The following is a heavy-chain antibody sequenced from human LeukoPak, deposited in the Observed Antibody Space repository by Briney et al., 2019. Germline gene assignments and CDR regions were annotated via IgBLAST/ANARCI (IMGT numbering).Heavy chain of an antibody. J-gene: IGHJ4*02. D-gene: IGHD3-10*01. CDR3: ARYGSGTYPRFDH. V-gene: IGHV4-59*01. CDR2: TYHSGST. CDR1: NGSISGYF. Sequence: SETLTLTCIVSNGSISGYFWNWIRQPPGKRLEWIGYTYHSGSTNYNPSLKSRVTISSDTSKNHLSLKMTSVTAADTAVYYCARYGSGTYPRFDHWGRGTLVTVSS.